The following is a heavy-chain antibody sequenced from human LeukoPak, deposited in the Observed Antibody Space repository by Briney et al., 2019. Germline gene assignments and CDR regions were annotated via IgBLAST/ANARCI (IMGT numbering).Heavy chain of an antibody. J-gene: IGHJ4*02. V-gene: IGHV4-59*08. D-gene: IGHD3-10*01. Sequence: SSQTLSLNCTFSGGSISGYYWTWIRKPPGQGLEWIGYIYYSGTTNYNPALESRVTISIDTSRNQFSLRLSSVTAADTAVYRCASENYGSGSLNYWGQGTLVTVSS. CDR3: ASENYGSGSLNY. CDR2: IYYSGTT. CDR1: GGSISGYY.